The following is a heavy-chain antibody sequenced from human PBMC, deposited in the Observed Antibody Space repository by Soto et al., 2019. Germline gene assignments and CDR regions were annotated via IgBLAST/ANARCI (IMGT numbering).Heavy chain of an antibody. CDR1: GYMFTTFA. Sequence: QVHLVQSGAEVRTPGASVKISCKTSGYMFTTFAIQWVRRAPGQRLEWMGWINAANGNTKHPQQVQGRVNIVADTSASTVYLELSSLRPEDTAVYYCAREREITDDYSFYGMDVWGKGTTVSVAS. CDR3: AREREITDDYSFYGMDV. CDR2: INAANGNT. J-gene: IGHJ6*04. D-gene: IGHD1-20*01. V-gene: IGHV1-3*01.